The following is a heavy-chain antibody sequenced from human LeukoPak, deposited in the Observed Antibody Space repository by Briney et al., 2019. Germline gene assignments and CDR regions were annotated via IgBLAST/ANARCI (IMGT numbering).Heavy chain of an antibody. V-gene: IGHV3-21*01. CDR2: ISSSSSYI. J-gene: IGHJ4*02. D-gene: IGHD1-14*01. CDR3: ARDNPKVSGYSDY. CDR1: GFTFSSYS. Sequence: PGGSLRLSCAASGFTFSSYSMNWVRQAPGKGLEWVSSISSSSSYIYYADSVKGRFTISRDNAKNSLYLQMNSLRAEDTAVYYCARDNPKVSGYSDYWGQGTLATVSS.